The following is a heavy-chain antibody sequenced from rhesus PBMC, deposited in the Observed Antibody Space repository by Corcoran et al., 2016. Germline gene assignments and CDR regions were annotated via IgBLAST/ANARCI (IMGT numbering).Heavy chain of an antibody. D-gene: IGHD2-27*01. CDR3: ARDLGQYCSGIYCYASRYGLDS. J-gene: IGHJ6*01. V-gene: IGHV4-173*01. CDR1: GGSISSNS. Sequence: QLQLQESGPGLVQPSETLSLTCAVSGGSISSNSMSWIRQPPGKGLEWVGGSSGSGGSTDYNPSFKTSVTISTDTSKNQFSLKLSSVTAADTAVYYCARDLGQYCSGIYCYASRYGLDSWGQGVVVTVSS. CDR2: SSGSGGST.